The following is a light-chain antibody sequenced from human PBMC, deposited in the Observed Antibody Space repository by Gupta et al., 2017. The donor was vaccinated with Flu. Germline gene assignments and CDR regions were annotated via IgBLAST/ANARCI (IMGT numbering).Light chain of an antibody. V-gene: IGKV1-39*01. Sequence: DIQMTQSPSSPSASVGDRVTITCRASQSISSYLNWYQQKPGKAPKLLIYAASSLQSGVPSRFSGSGSGTDFTLTISSLQPEDFATYYCQQSYSTPFFTFGPGTKVEIK. CDR2: AAS. J-gene: IGKJ3*01. CDR3: QQSYSTPFFT. CDR1: QSISSY.